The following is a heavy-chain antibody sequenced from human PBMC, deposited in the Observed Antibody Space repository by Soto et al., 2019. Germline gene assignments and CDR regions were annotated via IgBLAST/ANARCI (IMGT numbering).Heavy chain of an antibody. Sequence: SETLSLTCTVSGGSISTYFWTWIRQPPGKGLEWIGYIYYSGSPNFNPSLKSRVAISVDTSKNQFSLRLTSVTAADTAVYYCAIVEGSYFHYYMDVWGKGTTVTVSS. CDR1: GGSISTYF. J-gene: IGHJ6*03. V-gene: IGHV4-59*01. CDR2: IYYSGSP. CDR3: AIVEGSYFHYYMDV.